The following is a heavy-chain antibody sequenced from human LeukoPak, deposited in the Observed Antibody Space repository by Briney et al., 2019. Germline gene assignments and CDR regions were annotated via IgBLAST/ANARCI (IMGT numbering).Heavy chain of an antibody. Sequence: PSETLSLTCSVSGGPINSHYWSWIRQPPGKRLEWIGYIFNGGSTEYNPSFRSRVTISVDTSRDQFFLRLSSVTAADTAIYYCASRPADTTWYGVFDYWSQGTLVIVSS. J-gene: IGHJ4*02. CDR2: IFNGGST. V-gene: IGHV4-59*11. CDR3: ASRPADTTWYGVFDY. D-gene: IGHD3-10*01. CDR1: GGPINSHY.